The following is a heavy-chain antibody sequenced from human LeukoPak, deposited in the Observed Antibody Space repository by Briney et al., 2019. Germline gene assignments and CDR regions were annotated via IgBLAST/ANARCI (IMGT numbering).Heavy chain of an antibody. V-gene: IGHV3-23*01. CDR1: GFTISSYA. CDR3: AIVRKFGCSGGSCYGIDY. CDR2: ITGCGGST. J-gene: IGHJ4*02. Sequence: GCSVRLSCVACGFTISSYAKSWVRQAPGKGLEGVSAITGCGGSTYYADSVKGRFTISRDNSKNTLYLQMNSLRAEDSAVHCCAIVRKFGCSGGSCYGIDYWGQGTLVTVSS. D-gene: IGHD2-15*01.